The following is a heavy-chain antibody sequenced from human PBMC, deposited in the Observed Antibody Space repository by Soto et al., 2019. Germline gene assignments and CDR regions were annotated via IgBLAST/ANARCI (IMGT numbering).Heavy chain of an antibody. Sequence: QVQLVQSGAEVKKPGASVKVSCKASGYTFTNYGISWVRQAPGQGLEWMGRISGYNGKTDYSHNLQCRITLTTDTSTSTAYMEVRSLRSDDTAVYYCARDGFMPNEIPVFRAKFDPWGQGTLVTVSS. CDR1: GYTFTNYG. CDR3: ARDGFMPNEIPVFRAKFDP. V-gene: IGHV1-18*01. CDR2: ISGYNGKT. D-gene: IGHD1-1*01. J-gene: IGHJ5*02.